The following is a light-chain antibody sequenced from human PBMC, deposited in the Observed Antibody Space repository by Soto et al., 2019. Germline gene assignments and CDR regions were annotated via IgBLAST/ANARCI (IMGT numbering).Light chain of an antibody. CDR2: NNN. Sequence: SLLTQPPSVSGAPGQMVTISCTGSSSNIGAGYDVHWYQQLPGTAPKLLIYNNNNRPSGVPDRFSGSKSGTSASLAITGLQAEDEADYYCQSYDSSLSGYVFGTGTKVTVL. CDR3: QSYDSSLSGYV. J-gene: IGLJ1*01. CDR1: SSNIGAGYD. V-gene: IGLV1-40*01.